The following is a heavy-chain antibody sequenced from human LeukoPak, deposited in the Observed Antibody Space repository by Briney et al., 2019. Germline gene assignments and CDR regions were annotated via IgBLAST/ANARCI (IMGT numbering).Heavy chain of an antibody. CDR3: ARFLTVAVVPQRVDC. CDR2: ISSGSGHI. Sequence: GGSLRLSCAASGFNFDSYTMTWVRQAPGKGLEWVSSISSGSGHIYYADSMKGRFTISRDNAKSSLYLQTNSLRAEDTAVYYCARFLTVAVVPQRVDCWGQGTLVTVSS. V-gene: IGHV3-21*01. CDR1: GFNFDSYT. D-gene: IGHD6-19*01. J-gene: IGHJ4*02.